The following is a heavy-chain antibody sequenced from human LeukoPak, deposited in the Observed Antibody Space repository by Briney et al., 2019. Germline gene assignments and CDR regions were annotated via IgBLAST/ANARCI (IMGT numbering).Heavy chain of an antibody. CDR2: IYNSGST. V-gene: IGHV4-59*11. CDR1: GGSISSHY. D-gene: IGHD3-22*01. J-gene: IGHJ4*02. Sequence: PSETLSLTCTVSGGSISSHYSRWLRQPPGKGLEWIGYIYNSGSTNYNPSLKSRLTISIDTSKNQFSLKLTSVTAADTAVYYCARGSFDTSDHNYLGFDYWGQGTLVTVSS. CDR3: ARGSFDTSDHNYLGFDY.